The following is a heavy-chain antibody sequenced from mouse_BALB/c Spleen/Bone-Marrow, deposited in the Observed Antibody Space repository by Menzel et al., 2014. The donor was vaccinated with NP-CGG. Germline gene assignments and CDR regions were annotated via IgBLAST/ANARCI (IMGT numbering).Heavy chain of an antibody. CDR2: FNPYNDGP. CDR1: GYTFTSYV. J-gene: IGHJ2*01. Sequence: EVQLQQSGPALVKPGASVKMSCKASGYTFTSYVMHWVKQKPGQGLEWIGYFNPYNDGPKYNEKFKGKATLTSDKSSSTAYMELSRLTSEDSAVYYCAIHEGYFDYWGQGTTLTVSS. V-gene: IGHV1-14*01. CDR3: AIHEGYFDY.